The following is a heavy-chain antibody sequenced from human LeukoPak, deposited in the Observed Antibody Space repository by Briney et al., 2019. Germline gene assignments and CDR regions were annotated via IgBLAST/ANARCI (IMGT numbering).Heavy chain of an antibody. Sequence: GGSLRLSCAASGLRFSDYYVSWIRQAPGKGLQWVSYMSSGGDIMHYADSVKGRFTSSRDNAKNSLYLQMNSLRAEDTAVYYCAKEVLYWGQGTLVTVSS. CDR3: AKEVLY. D-gene: IGHD5/OR15-5a*01. CDR1: GLRFSDYY. V-gene: IGHV3-11*01. CDR2: MSSGGDIM. J-gene: IGHJ4*02.